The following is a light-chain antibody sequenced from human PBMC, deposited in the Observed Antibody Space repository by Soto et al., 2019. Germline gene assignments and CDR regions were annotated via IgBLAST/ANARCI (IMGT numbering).Light chain of an antibody. CDR1: QSISSY. V-gene: IGKV1-39*01. CDR2: AAS. CDR3: QQSYSTPFT. Sequence: DIQMTQSPSSLSASVGDRVTITCRASQSISSYLNWYQQKPGKAPKLLIYAASSLQSGVPSRFGGGGSGTDFTLTISSLQPDDFATYYCQQSYSTPFTFGPGTKVDIK. J-gene: IGKJ3*01.